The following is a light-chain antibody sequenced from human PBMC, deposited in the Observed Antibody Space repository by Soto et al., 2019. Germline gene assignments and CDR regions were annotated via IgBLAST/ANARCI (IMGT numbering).Light chain of an antibody. Sequence: TQSPGTLSLSPGERVTLSCRASQSVNSSYLAWYQHKPGLAPRLLIYGASSRATGIPDRFSGSGSGTEFTLTISSLQSEDFAVYYCQQYSNWPPITFGQGTRLEIK. V-gene: IGKV3-20*01. J-gene: IGKJ5*01. CDR1: QSVNSSY. CDR2: GAS. CDR3: QQYSNWPPIT.